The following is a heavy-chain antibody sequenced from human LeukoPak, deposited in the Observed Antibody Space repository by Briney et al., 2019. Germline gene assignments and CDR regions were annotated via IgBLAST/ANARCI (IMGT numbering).Heavy chain of an antibody. J-gene: IGHJ4*02. CDR3: AKPDPFGGVIVTFDY. V-gene: IGHV3-23*01. CDR2: ISGSGGST. CDR1: GFTFSSYA. D-gene: IGHD3-16*02. Sequence: PGGSLRLSCAASGFTFSSYAMSWVRQAPGKGLEWVSAISGSGGSTYYADSVKGRFTISRDNSKNTLYLQMNSLGAEDKAVYYCAKPDPFGGVIVTFDYWGQGTLVTVSS.